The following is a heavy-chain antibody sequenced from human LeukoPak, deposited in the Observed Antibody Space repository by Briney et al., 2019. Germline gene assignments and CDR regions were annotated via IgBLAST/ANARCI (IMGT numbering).Heavy chain of an antibody. CDR3: ARDMRSADNWFDP. V-gene: IGHV1-69*04. CDR2: IIPILNIA. CDR1: GGTFSSYG. D-gene: IGHD2-2*01. Sequence: ASVKVSCKASGGTFSSYGISWVRQAPGQGLEWMERIIPILNIANYAQKFQGRVTITADKSTRTAYMELSSLRSEDTAVYYCARDMRSADNWFDPWGQGTLVTVSS. J-gene: IGHJ5*02.